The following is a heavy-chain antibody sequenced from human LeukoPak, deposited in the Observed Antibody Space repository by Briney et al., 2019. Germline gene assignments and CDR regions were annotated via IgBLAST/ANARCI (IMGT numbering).Heavy chain of an antibody. V-gene: IGHV7-4-1*02. J-gene: IGHJ4*02. Sequence: ASVEVSCKASGGTFSSYAISWVRQAPGQGLEWMGWINTNTGNPTYAQDFTGRFVLSLDTSVSTAYLQISSLKAEDTAIYYCAGANIAVTGAFDYWGQGTLVTVSS. CDR2: INTNTGNP. CDR3: AGANIAVTGAFDY. CDR1: GGTFSSYA. D-gene: IGHD2/OR15-2a*01.